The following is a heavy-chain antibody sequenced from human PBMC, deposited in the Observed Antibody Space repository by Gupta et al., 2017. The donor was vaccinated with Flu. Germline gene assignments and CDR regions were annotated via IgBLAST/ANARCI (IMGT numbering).Heavy chain of an antibody. CDR3: ARGMPGYTYGYNYFHY. J-gene: IGHJ4*02. CDR1: GYTFASYY. CDR2: INPNGGST. V-gene: IGHV1-46*01. Sequence: QVQLVQSGAAVKRPGASVKISCKTSGYTFASYYIHWVRQAPGQGLEWMGIINPNGGSTNYAQKFQGRVSMIGDTSTSTVFMELSSLRSEDTAVYYCARGMPGYTYGYNYFHYWGQGTPVTVSS. D-gene: IGHD5-18*01.